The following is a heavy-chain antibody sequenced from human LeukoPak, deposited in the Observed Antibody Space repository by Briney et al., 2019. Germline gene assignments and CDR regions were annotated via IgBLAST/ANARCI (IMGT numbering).Heavy chain of an antibody. D-gene: IGHD6-19*01. V-gene: IGHV3-30*18. CDR1: GXSFGSYG. Sequence: GGSLRLSCAASGXSFGSYGLYWVRQAPGKGLEWVALITYDGSHKYYADSVKGRFTISRDNSKSTLYLQMNSLRVEDTAVYYCAKSAVAGTGYFDLWGRGTLVTVSS. CDR2: ITYDGSHK. CDR3: AKSAVAGTGYFDL. J-gene: IGHJ2*01.